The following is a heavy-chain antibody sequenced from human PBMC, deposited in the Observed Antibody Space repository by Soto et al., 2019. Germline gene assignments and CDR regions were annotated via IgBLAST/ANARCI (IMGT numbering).Heavy chain of an antibody. CDR3: AKDSPVGVPLLRDLHD. V-gene: IGHV3-23*01. CDR1: GFTFSNYG. Sequence: GSLRLSCAASGFTFSNYGMSWVRQAPGKGLEWVSVISGSGGSTYYADSVKGRFTLSRDNSKNTVYLQMNSLRAEDTAVYYCAKDSPVGVPLLRDLHDWGQGTLVTVSS. D-gene: IGHD2-15*01. J-gene: IGHJ1*01. CDR2: ISGSGGST.